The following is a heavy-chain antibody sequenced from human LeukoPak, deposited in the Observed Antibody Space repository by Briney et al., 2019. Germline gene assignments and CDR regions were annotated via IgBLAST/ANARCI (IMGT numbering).Heavy chain of an antibody. D-gene: IGHD4-17*01. V-gene: IGHV3-9*01. CDR3: AKGHDYGDYGPDY. CDR2: ISWDSGSI. J-gene: IGHJ4*02. Sequence: GRPLRLSCVVSGFTFDDYAMHWVRQAPGKGLEWVSGISWDSGSIGYADSVKGRFTISRDNAKNSLYLQMNSLRAEDTALYYCAKGHDYGDYGPDYWGQGTLVTVSS. CDR1: GFTFDDYA.